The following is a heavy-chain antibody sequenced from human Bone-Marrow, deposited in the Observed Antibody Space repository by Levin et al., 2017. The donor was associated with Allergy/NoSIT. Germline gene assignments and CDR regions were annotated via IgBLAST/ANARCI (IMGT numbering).Heavy chain of an antibody. D-gene: IGHD1-26*01. CDR3: ASTGAYYYYGMDV. Sequence: GGSLRLSCAASGFTFSSYWMHWVRQAPGKGLVWVSRINSDGSSTSYADSVKGRFTISRDNAKNTLYLQMNSLRAEDTAVYYCASTGAYYYYGMDVWGQGTTVTVSS. J-gene: IGHJ6*02. CDR2: INSDGSST. CDR1: GFTFSSYW. V-gene: IGHV3-74*01.